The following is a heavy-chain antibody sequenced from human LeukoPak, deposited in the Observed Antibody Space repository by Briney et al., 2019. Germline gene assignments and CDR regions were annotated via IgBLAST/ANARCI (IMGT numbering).Heavy chain of an antibody. D-gene: IGHD5-24*01. J-gene: IGHJ6*02. CDR1: GYSFTTYY. CDR2: INPSGGTT. Sequence: ASVKVSCKASGYSFTTYYIHWVRQAPGQGLEWMGIINPSGGTTNYAQKFQGRVTMSRDTSTSTVYTELSSLRSDDTAVYYCARDGGGSYGMDVWGQGATVTVSS. V-gene: IGHV1-46*01. CDR3: ARDGGGSYGMDV.